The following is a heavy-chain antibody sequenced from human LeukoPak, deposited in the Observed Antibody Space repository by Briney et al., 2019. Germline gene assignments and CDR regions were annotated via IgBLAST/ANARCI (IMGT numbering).Heavy chain of an antibody. CDR1: GFTCSNYW. D-gene: IGHD3-22*01. J-gene: IGHJ4*02. CDR2: INSDGRST. Sequence: PGGSLRCSGAASGFTCSNYWMHWVRQAPGKGLVWVSRINSDGRSTSYADSVKGRFTISRDNAKNTLYLQMNSLRAEDTAVYYCARGYYDSSGYYLIDYWGQGTLDTVSS. CDR3: ARGYYDSSGYYLIDY. V-gene: IGHV3-74*01.